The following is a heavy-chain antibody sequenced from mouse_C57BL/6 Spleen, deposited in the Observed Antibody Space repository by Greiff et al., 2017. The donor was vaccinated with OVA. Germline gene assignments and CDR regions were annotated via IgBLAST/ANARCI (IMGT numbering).Heavy chain of an antibody. Sequence: EESGPGLVKPSQSLSLTCSVTGYSITSGYYWNWIRQFPGNKLEWMGYISYDGSNNYNPSLKNRISITRDTSKNQFFLKLNSVTTEDTATYYCATRYYDYEWYFDVWGTGTTVTVSS. CDR2: ISYDGSN. D-gene: IGHD2-4*01. V-gene: IGHV3-6*01. CDR1: GYSITSGYY. CDR3: ATRYYDYEWYFDV. J-gene: IGHJ1*03.